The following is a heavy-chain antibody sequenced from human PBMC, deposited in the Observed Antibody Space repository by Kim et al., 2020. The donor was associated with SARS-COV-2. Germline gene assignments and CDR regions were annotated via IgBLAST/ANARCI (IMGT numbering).Heavy chain of an antibody. CDR1: GFTFDDYT. Sequence: GGSLRLSCAASGFTFDDYTMHWVRQAPGKGLEWVSLISWDGGSTYYADSVKGRFTISRDNSKNSLYLQMNSLRTEDTALYYCATLAGGNFDYWGQGTLVT. CDR3: ATLAGGNFDY. CDR2: ISWDGGST. D-gene: IGHD2-15*01. J-gene: IGHJ4*02. V-gene: IGHV3-43*01.